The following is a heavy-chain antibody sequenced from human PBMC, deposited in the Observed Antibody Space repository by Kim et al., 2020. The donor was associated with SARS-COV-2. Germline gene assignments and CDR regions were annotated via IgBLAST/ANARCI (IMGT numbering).Heavy chain of an antibody. Sequence: QKFQGRVTITRDTAASTAYMGLSSLRAEDTAVYYCARDSRTRAIDYYFDYWGQGTLVTVSS. V-gene: IGHV1-3*01. D-gene: IGHD3-3*01. CDR3: ARDSRTRAIDYYFDY. J-gene: IGHJ4*02.